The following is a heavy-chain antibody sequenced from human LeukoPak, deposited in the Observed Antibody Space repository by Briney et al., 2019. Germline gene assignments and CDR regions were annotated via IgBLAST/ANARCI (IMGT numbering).Heavy chain of an antibody. Sequence: GRSLRLSCAASGFTFSSYGMHWVRQAPGKGLEWVAVIWYDGSNKYYADSVKGRFTISRDNSKNTLYLQMNSLRAEDTAVYYCARDRDYYGSSGYPAFDYWGQGTLVTVSS. CDR3: ARDRDYYGSSGYPAFDY. D-gene: IGHD3-22*01. CDR1: GFTFSSYG. J-gene: IGHJ4*02. CDR2: IWYDGSNK. V-gene: IGHV3-33*01.